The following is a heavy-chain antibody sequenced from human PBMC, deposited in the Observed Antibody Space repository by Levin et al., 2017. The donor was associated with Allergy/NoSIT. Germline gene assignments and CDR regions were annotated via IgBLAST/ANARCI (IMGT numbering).Heavy chain of an antibody. CDR1: GFTFSSYS. CDR2: ISSSSSTI. V-gene: IGHV3-48*01. CDR3: ARDLPAYYDFWSGYYPAFDS. J-gene: IGHJ3*02. D-gene: IGHD3-3*01. Sequence: GGSLRLSCAASGFTFSSYSMNWVRQAPGKGLEWVSYISSSSSTIYYADSVKGRFTISRDNAKNSLYLQMNSLRAEDTAVYYCARDLPAYYDFWSGYYPAFDSWGQGTMVTVSS.